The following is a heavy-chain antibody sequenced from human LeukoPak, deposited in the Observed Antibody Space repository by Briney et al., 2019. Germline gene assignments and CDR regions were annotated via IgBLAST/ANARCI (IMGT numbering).Heavy chain of an antibody. D-gene: IGHD6-13*01. J-gene: IGHJ3*02. V-gene: IGHV4-31*03. Sequence: PSQTLSLTCTVSGGSISSGGYYWSWIRQRPGKGLEWIGYIYYSGSTYYNPSLKSRVTISVDTSKNQFSLKLSSVTAADTAVYYCARSFDIAAAGSLGAFDIWGQGTMVTVSS. CDR2: IYYSGST. CDR1: GGSISSGGYY. CDR3: ARSFDIAAAGSLGAFDI.